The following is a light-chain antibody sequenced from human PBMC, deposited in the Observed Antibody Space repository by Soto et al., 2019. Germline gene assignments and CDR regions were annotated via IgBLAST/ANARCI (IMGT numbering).Light chain of an antibody. Sequence: IVMTQSPATLSVSPGERATLSCRASQNIYSNVAWYQQRPGQAPRLLIYRASTRATGIPARFSGSGSGTEFTLTISSLQSDHFTVYSCPQYHNLWAFGQGTKVEIK. CDR1: QNIYSN. CDR3: PQYHNLWA. J-gene: IGKJ1*01. CDR2: RAS. V-gene: IGKV3-15*01.